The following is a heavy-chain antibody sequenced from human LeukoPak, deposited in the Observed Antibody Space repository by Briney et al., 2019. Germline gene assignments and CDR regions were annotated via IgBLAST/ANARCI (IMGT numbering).Heavy chain of an antibody. Sequence: GGSLRLSCVASGFTFSRYGMSWVRQAPGKGLEWVSAITGRGAGTYYADSVRGRFPISRDNSKNTLYLQMNSLRGEDTAVYYCAKDLKVALAWVDPWGQGTLVTVSS. CDR3: AKDLKVALAWVDP. J-gene: IGHJ5*02. CDR1: GFTFSRYG. D-gene: IGHD3-16*02. CDR2: ITGRGAGT. V-gene: IGHV3-23*01.